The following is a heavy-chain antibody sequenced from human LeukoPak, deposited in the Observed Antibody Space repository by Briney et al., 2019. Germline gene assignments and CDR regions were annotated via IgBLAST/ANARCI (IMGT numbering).Heavy chain of an antibody. CDR3: AKDLGRYSYGSSPDY. V-gene: IGHV3-30*18. CDR2: ISYDGSNK. Sequence: GGSLRLSCAASGFTFSSYGMHWVRQAPGKGLEWVAVISYDGSNKYYADSVKGRFTTSRDNSKNTLYLQMNSLRAEDTAVYYCAKDLGRYSYGSSPDYWGQGTLVTVSS. D-gene: IGHD5-18*01. J-gene: IGHJ4*02. CDR1: GFTFSSYG.